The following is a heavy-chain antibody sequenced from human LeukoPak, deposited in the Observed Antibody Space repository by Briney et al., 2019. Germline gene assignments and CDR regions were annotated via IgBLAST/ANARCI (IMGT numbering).Heavy chain of an antibody. J-gene: IGHJ3*02. CDR3: AREGEGYSSSWYSFWRGSAFDI. V-gene: IGHV3-20*04. CDR1: GFTFDDYG. CDR2: INWNGGST. Sequence: PGGSLRLSCAASGFTFDDYGMSWVRQAPGKGLEWVSGINWNGGSTGYADSVKGRFTISRDNAKNSLYLQMNSLRAEDTALYYCAREGEGYSSSWYSFWRGSAFDIWGQGTMVTVSS. D-gene: IGHD6-13*01.